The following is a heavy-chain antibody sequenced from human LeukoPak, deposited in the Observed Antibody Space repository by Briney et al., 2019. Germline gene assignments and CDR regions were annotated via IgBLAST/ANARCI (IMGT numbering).Heavy chain of an antibody. CDR2: ISGSGGST. J-gene: IGHJ3*02. CDR3: ARARITMIVVAAFDI. V-gene: IGHV3-23*01. D-gene: IGHD3-22*01. Sequence: GGSLRLSCAASGFTFSSYGMSWVRQAPGKGLEWVSAISGSGGSTYYADSVKGRFTISRDNAKNTLYLQMNSLRAEDMALYYCARARITMIVVAAFDIWGQGTMVTVSS. CDR1: GFTFSSYG.